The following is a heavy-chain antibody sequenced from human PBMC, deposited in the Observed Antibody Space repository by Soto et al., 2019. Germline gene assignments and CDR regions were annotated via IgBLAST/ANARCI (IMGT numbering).Heavy chain of an antibody. V-gene: IGHV4-31*03. CDR1: GGSISSGGYC. Sequence: QVQLLESGPGLVKPSQTLSLTCTVSGGSISSGGYCWSWVRQHPGKGLEWIGNINDSGSIYSNPSLKSRVTISVDTSKNPFSLRLSSVTAADTAVYFCARDPAYYGSGSYYDGRAYSYGMDVWGHGTTVTVSS. CDR2: INDSGSI. CDR3: ARDPAYYGSGSYYDGRAYSYGMDV. D-gene: IGHD3-10*01. J-gene: IGHJ6*02.